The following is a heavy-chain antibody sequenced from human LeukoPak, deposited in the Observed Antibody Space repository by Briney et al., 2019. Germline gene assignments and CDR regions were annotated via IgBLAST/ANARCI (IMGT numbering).Heavy chain of an antibody. J-gene: IGHJ4*02. D-gene: IGHD3-9*01. CDR1: GFTFDDYA. V-gene: IGHV3-9*01. Sequence: GGSLRLSCAASGFTFDDYAMHWVRQAPGKGLEWVSGISWNSGSIGYADSVKGRFTISRDNAKNFLYLQMNSLRAEDTALYYCAKDTTYDILTGYFDYWGQGTLVTVSS. CDR3: AKDTTYDILTGYFDY. CDR2: ISWNSGSI.